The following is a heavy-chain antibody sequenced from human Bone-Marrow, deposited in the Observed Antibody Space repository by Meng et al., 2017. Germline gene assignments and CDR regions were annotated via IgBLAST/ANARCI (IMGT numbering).Heavy chain of an antibody. J-gene: IGHJ4*02. Sequence: QVQVVESGGGVVQPGRSLRLSCAASGFTFSTSAMHWVRQAPGKGLEWVAVISYDGSNKYHADSVKGRFTISRDNSKNTLYLQVKSLRAEDTAVYYCTRANYYASGSYCFDFWGQGTLVTVSS. D-gene: IGHD3-10*01. CDR2: ISYDGSNK. CDR1: GFTFSTSA. CDR3: TRANYYASGSYCFDF. V-gene: IGHV3-30-3*01.